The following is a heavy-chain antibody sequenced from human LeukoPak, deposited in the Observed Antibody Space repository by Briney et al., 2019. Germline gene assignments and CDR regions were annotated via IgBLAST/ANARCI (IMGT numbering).Heavy chain of an antibody. J-gene: IGHJ4*02. D-gene: IGHD3-22*01. V-gene: IGHV1-46*01. CDR2: INPSGGST. Sequence: ASVKVSCKASGYTFIGYYMHWVRQAPGQGLEWMGIINPSGGSTSYAQKFQGRVTMTRDTSTSTVYMELSSLRSEDAAVYYCARDLPSGYYDSSGYYSTSDYFDYWGQGTLVTVSS. CDR1: GYTFIGYY. CDR3: ARDLPSGYYDSSGYYSTSDYFDY.